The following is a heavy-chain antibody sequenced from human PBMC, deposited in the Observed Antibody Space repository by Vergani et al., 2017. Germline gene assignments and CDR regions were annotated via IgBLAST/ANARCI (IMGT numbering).Heavy chain of an antibody. CDR1: GGSISSGDYY. D-gene: IGHD6-13*01. CDR3: ARGIAAAGRRGSFDY. V-gene: IGHV4-30-4*08. J-gene: IGHJ4*02. CDR2: IYYSGST. Sequence: QVQLQESGPGLVKPSQTLSLTCTVSGGSISSGDYYLSWIRQPPGKGLEWIGYIYYSGSTYYNPSLKSRVTISVDTSKNQFSLKLSSVTAADTAVYYCARGIAAAGRRGSFDYWGQGTLVTVSS.